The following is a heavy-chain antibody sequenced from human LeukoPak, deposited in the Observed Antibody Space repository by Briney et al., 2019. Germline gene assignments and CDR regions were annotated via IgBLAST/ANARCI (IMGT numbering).Heavy chain of an antibody. CDR3: ARVNINNWHSCDY. CDR2: IYHSGSP. D-gene: IGHD1-1*01. V-gene: IGHV4-4*02. CDR1: GGSISSSNW. Sequence: PSETLSLTCAVSGGSISSSNWWSWVRQPPGKGLEWIGEIYHSGSPNYNPSLKSRVTISVDKSRNHFSLNLSFVTAADTAVYYCARVNINNWHSCDYWGQGTLVTVSS. J-gene: IGHJ4*02.